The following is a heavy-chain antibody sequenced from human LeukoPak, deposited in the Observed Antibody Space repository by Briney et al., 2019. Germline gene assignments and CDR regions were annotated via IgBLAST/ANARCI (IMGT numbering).Heavy chain of an antibody. CDR1: GGSFSGYY. CDR2: INHSGST. D-gene: IGHD2-2*01. J-gene: IGHJ5*02. CDR3: ARGCRSTSCQNWFDP. V-gene: IGHV4-34*01. Sequence: SETLSLTCAVYGGSFSGYYWSWIRQPPGKGLEWIGEINHSGSTNYNPSLKSRVTISVDTSKNQFSLKLSSVTAADTAVYYCARGCRSTSCQNWFDPWGQGTLVTVSS.